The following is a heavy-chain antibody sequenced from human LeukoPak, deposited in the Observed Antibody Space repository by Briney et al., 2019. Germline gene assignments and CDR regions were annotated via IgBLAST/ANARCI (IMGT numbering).Heavy chain of an antibody. J-gene: IGHJ5*02. V-gene: IGHV4-59*12. Sequence: SETPSLTCTVSDGSISIYYWSWIRQPPGKGLEWVGYIYKSGDTFYNPSLTSRVTMSLDTSKNQFSLRLSSVTAVDTAVYFCARNPRGGRGYFDPWGPGTLVTVSS. D-gene: IGHD2-15*01. CDR1: DGSISIYY. CDR3: ARNPRGGRGYFDP. CDR2: IYKSGDT.